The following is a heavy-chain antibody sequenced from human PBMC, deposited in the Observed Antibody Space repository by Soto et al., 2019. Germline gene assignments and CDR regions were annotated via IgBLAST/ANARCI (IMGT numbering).Heavy chain of an antibody. V-gene: IGHV3-33*01. Sequence: GSLRLSCAASGFTFSSYGMHWVRQAPGKGLEWVAVIWYDGSNKYYADSVKGRFTISRDNSKNTLYLQMNSLRAEDTAVYYCARGPVGYYYDSSSFQHWGQGTLVTFSS. CDR1: GFTFSSYG. CDR3: ARGPVGYYYDSSSFQH. J-gene: IGHJ1*01. D-gene: IGHD3-22*01. CDR2: IWYDGSNK.